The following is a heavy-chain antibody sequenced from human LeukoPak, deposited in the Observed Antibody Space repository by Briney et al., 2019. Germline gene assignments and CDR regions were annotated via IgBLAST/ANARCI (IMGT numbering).Heavy chain of an antibody. V-gene: IGHV4-4*02. CDR1: GESITSHSW. Sequence: PSETLSLTCAVSGESITSHSWWSWSRQPPGKGLEWIGEVHHGGASNYDPSLESRVTISVDKSKNRFSLNLRSVTAADTATYYCASHVTVLGTRGFDFWGRGTLVTVS. J-gene: IGHJ4*02. CDR2: VHHGGAS. D-gene: IGHD6-19*01. CDR3: ASHVTVLGTRGFDF.